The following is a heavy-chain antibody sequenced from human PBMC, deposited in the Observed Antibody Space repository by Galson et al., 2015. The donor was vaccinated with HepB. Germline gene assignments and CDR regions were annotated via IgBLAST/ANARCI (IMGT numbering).Heavy chain of an antibody. CDR1: GDSISGSNYY. Sequence: SETLSLTCTVSGDSISGSNYYWGWIRQPLGKGLEWIGSVYYTGSTYYNPSLKSRVTISVDTSKNQFSLNLRSVTAADTAVYYCARPVAAGALDIWGLGTMVTVSS. CDR2: VYYTGST. J-gene: IGHJ3*02. CDR3: ARPVAAGALDI. D-gene: IGHD2-21*01. V-gene: IGHV4-39*01.